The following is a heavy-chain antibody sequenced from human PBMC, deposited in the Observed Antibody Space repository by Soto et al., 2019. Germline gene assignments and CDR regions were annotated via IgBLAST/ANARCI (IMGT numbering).Heavy chain of an antibody. J-gene: IGHJ4*02. V-gene: IGHV3-33*01. Sequence: GGSLRLSCAASGFTFSSYGMHWVRQAPGKGLEWVAVIWYDGSNKYYADSVKGRFTISRDNSKNTLYLQMNSLRAEDTAVYYCARDPPYYYDSSGYPYWGQGTLVTVSS. CDR1: GFTFSSYG. D-gene: IGHD3-22*01. CDR2: IWYDGSNK. CDR3: ARDPPYYYDSSGYPY.